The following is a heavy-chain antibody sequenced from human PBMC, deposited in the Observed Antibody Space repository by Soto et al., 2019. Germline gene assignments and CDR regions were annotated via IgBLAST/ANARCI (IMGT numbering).Heavy chain of an antibody. Sequence: ASVKVSCKASGYTFTGYYMHWVRQAPGQGLEWMGWINPNSGGTNYAQKFQGRVTMTRDTSISTAYMELSRLRSDDTAVYYCARGRWAARPPTDYWGQGTLVTVSS. CDR3: ARGRWAARPPTDY. V-gene: IGHV1-2*02. D-gene: IGHD6-6*01. J-gene: IGHJ4*02. CDR2: INPNSGGT. CDR1: GYTFTGYY.